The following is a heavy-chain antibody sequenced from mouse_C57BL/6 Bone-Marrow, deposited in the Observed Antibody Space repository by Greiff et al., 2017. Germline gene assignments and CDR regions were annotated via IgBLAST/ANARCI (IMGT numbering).Heavy chain of an antibody. CDR2: IDPSDSYT. CDR3: ARAYGSSSFDY. Sequence: QVQLQQPGAELVMPGASVKLSCKASGYTFTSYWMHWVKQRPGQGLEWIGEIDPSDSYTNYNQKFKGKSTLTVDKSSSTAYMQLSSLRSEDSAVYYCARAYGSSSFDYWGQGTTLTVSS. CDR1: GYTFTSYW. J-gene: IGHJ2*01. D-gene: IGHD1-1*01. V-gene: IGHV1-69*01.